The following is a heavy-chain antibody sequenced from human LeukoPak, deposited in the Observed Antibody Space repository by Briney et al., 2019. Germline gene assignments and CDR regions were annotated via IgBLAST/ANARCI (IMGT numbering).Heavy chain of an antibody. CDR3: ARRLIIAAAGFDY. CDR1: GGSFSGYY. J-gene: IGHJ4*02. V-gene: IGHV4-34*01. CDR2: INHSGST. Sequence: SETLSRTCAVYGGSFSGYYWSWLRQPPGKGLEWIGEINHSGSTNYNPSLKSRVTISVDTSKNQFSLKLSSVTAADTAVYYCARRLIIAAAGFDYWAREPWSPSPQ. D-gene: IGHD6-13*01.